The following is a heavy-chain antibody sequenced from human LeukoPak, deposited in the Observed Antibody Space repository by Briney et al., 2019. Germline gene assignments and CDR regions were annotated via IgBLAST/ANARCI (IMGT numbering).Heavy chain of an antibody. CDR1: GFTFDDYA. D-gene: IGHD6-6*01. V-gene: IGHV3-23*01. CDR3: AKFRDEYSTSSWFDA. J-gene: IGHJ5*02. CDR2: VSGDGGST. Sequence: QPGRSLRLSCAASGFTFDDYAMHWVRQAPGKGLEWVSAVSGDGGSTYYADSVRGRFIIFRDKSKNTLFLQMNSLRAEDTAVYYCAKFRDEYSTSSWFDAWGQGTLVTVSS.